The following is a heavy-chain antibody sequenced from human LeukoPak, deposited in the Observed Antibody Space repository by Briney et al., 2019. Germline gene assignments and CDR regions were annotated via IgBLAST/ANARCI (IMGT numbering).Heavy chain of an antibody. D-gene: IGHD2-2*01. CDR2: ISGSGSST. V-gene: IGHV3-23*01. CDR1: GFTFSNYA. CDR3: AKGYCSSSSCYSYAFDI. J-gene: IGHJ3*02. Sequence: QTGGSLRLSCAASGFTFSNYAMSWVRQAPGKGLEWVAAISGSGSSTYYADSVKGRFTISRDNSKNTLFLQMNSLRAEDTAVYYCAKGYCSSSSCYSYAFDIWGQGTVVTVSS.